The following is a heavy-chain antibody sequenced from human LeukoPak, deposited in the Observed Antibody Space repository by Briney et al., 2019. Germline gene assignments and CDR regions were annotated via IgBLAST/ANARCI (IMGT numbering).Heavy chain of an antibody. CDR3: VRDLGPSRHYFEY. Sequence: PGGSLRLSCAASGFTFNSFFLNWVRLTPGRELEWLACISQDGSETFYMDSVRGRFTISRDNTKNSLYLQMDSLRAEDTAVYFCVRDLGPSRHYFEYWGQGALVTVSS. CDR1: GFTFNSFF. V-gene: IGHV3-7*01. J-gene: IGHJ4*02. D-gene: IGHD7-27*01. CDR2: ISQDGSET.